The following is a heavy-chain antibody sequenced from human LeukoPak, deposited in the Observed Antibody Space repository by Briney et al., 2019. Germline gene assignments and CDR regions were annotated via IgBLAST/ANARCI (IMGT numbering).Heavy chain of an antibody. CDR1: GGSFSGYY. D-gene: IGHD5-12*01. CDR2: INHSGST. CDR3: ARGEVRSGYDYADY. V-gene: IGHV4-34*01. J-gene: IGHJ4*02. Sequence: SETLSLTCAVYGGSFSGYYWSWIRPPPGKGLEWIGEINHSGSTNYNPSLKSRVTISVDTSKNQFSLKLSSVTAADTAVYYCARGEVRSGYDYADYWGQGTLVTVSS.